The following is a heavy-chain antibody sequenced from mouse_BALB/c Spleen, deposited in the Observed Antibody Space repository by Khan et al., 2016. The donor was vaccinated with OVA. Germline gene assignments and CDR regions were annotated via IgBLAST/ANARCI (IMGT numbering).Heavy chain of an antibody. V-gene: IGHV1-76*01. CDR3: GREDALYHFDH. Sequence: QVQLKQSGAELVRPGASVKLSCKTSGYIFTSYWIHWIKQRSGQGLEWIARIYPGTDNSYYNEKFKDKATLTADKSSSTAYMQLSSLKSEDSDVYCCGREDALYHFDHWGQGTTLTVSS. CDR2: IYPGTDNS. J-gene: IGHJ2*01. CDR1: GYIFTSYW.